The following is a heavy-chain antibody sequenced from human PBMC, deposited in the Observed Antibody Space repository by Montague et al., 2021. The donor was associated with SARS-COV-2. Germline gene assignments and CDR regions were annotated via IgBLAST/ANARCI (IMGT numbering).Heavy chain of an antibody. CDR3: ARGSWHIVVVTAIRDGYYGMDV. V-gene: IGHV4-34*01. CDR1: GGSFSGYY. J-gene: IGHJ6*02. D-gene: IGHD2-21*02. Sequence: SETLSLTCAVYGGSFSGYYWSWIRQPPGKGLEWIGEINHSGSTSYNPSLKSRVTISVDTSKNRFSLKLSSVTAADTAVYYCARGSWHIVVVTAIRDGYYGMDVWGQGTTVTVSS. CDR2: INHSGST.